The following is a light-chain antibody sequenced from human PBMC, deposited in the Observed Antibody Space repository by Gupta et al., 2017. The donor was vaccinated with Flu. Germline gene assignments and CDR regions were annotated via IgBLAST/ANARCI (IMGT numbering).Light chain of an antibody. Sequence: DIQMTQSPSSLSASVGDRVTITCRASQGIRNDLGWYQQKPGKAPKRLIYAASSLQSGVPSRFSGSGFGKEFTLTISSRQPEDFASYYCRQHDCYPPWTFGEGTKVEIK. J-gene: IGKJ1*01. V-gene: IGKV1-17*01. CDR3: RQHDCYPPWT. CDR1: QGIRND. CDR2: AAS.